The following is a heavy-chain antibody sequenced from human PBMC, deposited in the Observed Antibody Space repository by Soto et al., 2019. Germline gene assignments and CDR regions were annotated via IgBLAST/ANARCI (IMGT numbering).Heavy chain of an antibody. CDR2: VHHSWGS. J-gene: IGHJ6*02. V-gene: IGHV4-59*08. CDR3: ARQGFGPLHGLVDV. D-gene: IGHD3-10*01. CDR1: GGSISSYY. Sequence: QVQLQESGPGLVKPSETLSLSCTVSGGSISSYYWSWFRQSPGKRMEWIGYVHHSWGSSYNPSLQRGVAISLDTSKSQFSLKVTSVPATDTAVYSCARQGFGPLHGLVDVWGQGTTVTVSS.